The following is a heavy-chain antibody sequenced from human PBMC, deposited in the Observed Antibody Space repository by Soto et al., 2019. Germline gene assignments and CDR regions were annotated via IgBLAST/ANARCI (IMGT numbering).Heavy chain of an antibody. J-gene: IGHJ6*02. Sequence: EVQLVESGGGLVKPGGSLRLSCAASGFTFSSYNMNWVRQAPGKWLEWVSSISSSSSYIYYADSVKGRFTISRDNAKNSLYLQMNSLRAEDTAVYYWASTRRDGYNNYYYYYGMDVGGQGNTVTVSS. CDR1: GFTFSSYN. V-gene: IGHV3-21*01. D-gene: IGHD5-12*01. CDR3: ASTRRDGYNNYYYYYGMDV. CDR2: ISSSSSYI.